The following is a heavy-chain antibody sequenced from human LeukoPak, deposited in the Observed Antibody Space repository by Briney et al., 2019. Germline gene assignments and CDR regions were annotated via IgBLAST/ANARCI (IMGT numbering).Heavy chain of an antibody. CDR1: GENFSIYF. CDR2: INHGGST. J-gene: IGHJ4*02. V-gene: IGHV4-34*01. Sequence: PSETLSLTCAVYGENFSIYFYSWIRQPPGKGLEWIGEINHGGSTSYNPSLKSRVTISVDTSKNQFSLRLSSVTAADTAMYYCERPGLAYCGADCYSTEGYYFDYWSQGTLVTVSS. D-gene: IGHD2-21*01. CDR3: ERPGLAYCGADCYSTEGYYFDY.